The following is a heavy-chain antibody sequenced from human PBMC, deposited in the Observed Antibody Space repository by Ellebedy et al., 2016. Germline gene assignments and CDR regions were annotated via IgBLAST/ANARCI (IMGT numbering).Heavy chain of an antibody. V-gene: IGHV4-59*12. CDR1: GGSISSYY. J-gene: IGHJ6*03. CDR2: IYYSGST. CDR3: ARAPHGGNGSRYYYYMDV. Sequence: SETLSLXXTVSGGSISSYYWSWIRQPPGKGLEWIGYIYYSGSTNYNPSLKSRVTISVDTSKNQFSLKLSSVTAADTAVYYCARAPHGGNGSRYYYYMDVWGKGTTVTVSS. D-gene: IGHD4-23*01.